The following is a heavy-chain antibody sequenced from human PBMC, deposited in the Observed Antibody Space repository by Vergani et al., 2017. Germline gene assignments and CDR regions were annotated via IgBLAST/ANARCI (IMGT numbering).Heavy chain of an antibody. V-gene: IGHV3-23*01. D-gene: IGHD6-13*01. J-gene: IGHJ4*02. Sequence: HLLESGGDLVQPGGSLRLSCAASGFIFNNYAMTWVRQAPGKRLEWVSSMSDISDIATYADSVKGRFTISRDNSKNTLYLQMNSLRAEDTAVYYCATVRAAANNGGFYFDYWGQGTLVTVS. CDR3: ATVRAAANNGGFYFDY. CDR2: MSDISDIA. CDR1: GFIFNNYA.